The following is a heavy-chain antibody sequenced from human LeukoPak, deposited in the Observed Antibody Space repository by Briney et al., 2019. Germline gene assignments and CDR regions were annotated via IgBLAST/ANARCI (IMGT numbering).Heavy chain of an antibody. J-gene: IGHJ4*02. CDR2: ISSSGSTI. Sequence: HPGGSLRLSCAASGFTFSSYEMNWVRQAPGKGLEWVSYISSSGSTIYVADSLRGRFTISRDNAKNSLYLQMNSLRVEDTAIYYCARDTVNGPFVVSLDYWGQGALVTVSS. V-gene: IGHV3-48*03. CDR1: GFTFSSYE. CDR3: ARDTVNGPFVVSLDY. D-gene: IGHD2-8*01.